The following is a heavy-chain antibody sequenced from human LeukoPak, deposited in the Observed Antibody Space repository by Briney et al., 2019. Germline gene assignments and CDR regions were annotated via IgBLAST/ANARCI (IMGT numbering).Heavy chain of an antibody. CDR1: GGSFSGYY. CDR2: INHSGST. CDR3: ARGDILTGYSI. D-gene: IGHD3-9*01. J-gene: IGHJ4*02. V-gene: IGHV4-34*01. Sequence: PSETLSLTCAVYGGSFSGYYWSWIRQPPGKGLEWIGEINHSGSTNYNPSLKSRVTISVNTSKNQFSLKLSSVTAADTAVYYCARGDILTGYSIRGQGTLVTVSS.